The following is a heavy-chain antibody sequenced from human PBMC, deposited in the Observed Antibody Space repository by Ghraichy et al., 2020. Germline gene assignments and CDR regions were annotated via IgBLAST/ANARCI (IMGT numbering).Heavy chain of an antibody. CDR3: ARGCSGGSCYPLYYYYGMDV. D-gene: IGHD2-15*01. J-gene: IGHJ6*02. V-gene: IGHV5-51*01. CDR1: GYSFTSYW. Sequence: GESLNISCKGSGYSFTSYWIGWVRQMPGKGLEWMGIIYPGDSDTRYSPSFQGQVTISADKFISTAYLQWSSLKASDTAMYYCARGCSGGSCYPLYYYYGMDVWGQGTTVTVSS. CDR2: IYPGDSDT.